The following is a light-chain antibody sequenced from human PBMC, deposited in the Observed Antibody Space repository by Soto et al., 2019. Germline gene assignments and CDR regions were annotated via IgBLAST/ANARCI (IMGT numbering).Light chain of an antibody. J-gene: IGLJ1*01. CDR1: SSDVGAYNY. V-gene: IGLV2-8*01. Sequence: QSALTQPPSASGSPGQSVTISCTGTSSDVGAYNYVSWYQQHPGKAPKLVIYEVSKRPSGVPDRFSGSKSGNTASLTVSGLQAEDEAAYYCSSHTGSMRVFGPGTKVTV. CDR3: SSHTGSMRV. CDR2: EVS.